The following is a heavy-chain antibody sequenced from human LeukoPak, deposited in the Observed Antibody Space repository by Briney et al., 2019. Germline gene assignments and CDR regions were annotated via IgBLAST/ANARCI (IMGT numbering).Heavy chain of an antibody. CDR2: IYTSGST. CDR3: ARIMVRGLGFDY. D-gene: IGHD3-10*01. Sequence: TSETLSLTCTVSGGSISSSSYYWGWIRQPPGKGLEWIGRIYTSGSTNYNPSLKSRVTISVDTSKNQFSLKVRSVTAADTAVYYCARIMVRGLGFDYWGQGTLVTVSS. J-gene: IGHJ4*02. V-gene: IGHV4-39*07. CDR1: GGSISSSSYY.